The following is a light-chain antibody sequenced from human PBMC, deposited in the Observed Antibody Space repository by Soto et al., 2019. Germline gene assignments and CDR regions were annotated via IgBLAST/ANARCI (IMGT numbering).Light chain of an antibody. CDR3: QQYDNSVWT. V-gene: IGKV3-20*01. Sequence: EMVMTQSPATLSVSPGERATLSCRASQNVGNNLAWYQQRPGQAPRLLIYGASRRATGIPDRFSGSGSGTDFTLTISRLEPEDLAVYYCQQYDNSVWTFGQGTKVDIK. J-gene: IGKJ1*01. CDR1: QNVGNN. CDR2: GAS.